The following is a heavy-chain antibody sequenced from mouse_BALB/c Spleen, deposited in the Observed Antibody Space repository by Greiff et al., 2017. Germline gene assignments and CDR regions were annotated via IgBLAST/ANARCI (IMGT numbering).Heavy chain of an antibody. Sequence: DVKLQESGGGLVKPGGSLKLSCAASGFTFSSYAMSWVRQTPEKRLEWVATISSGGSYTYYPDSVKGRFTISRENAKNTLYLQMSSLRSEDTAMYYCARRTTVVATDYAMDKWGEGDSVAVSS. CDR2: ISSGGSYT. CDR3: ARRTTVVATDYAMDK. CDR1: GFTFSSYA. D-gene: IGHD1-1*01. V-gene: IGHV5-9-3*01. J-gene: IGHJ4*01.